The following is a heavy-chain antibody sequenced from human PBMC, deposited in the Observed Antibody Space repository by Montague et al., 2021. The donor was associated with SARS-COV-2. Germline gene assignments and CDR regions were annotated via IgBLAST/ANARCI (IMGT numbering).Heavy chain of an antibody. CDR3: ARNAYNHYDLDV. V-gene: IGHV4-59*08. J-gene: IGHJ6*02. CDR2: IDDSGTT. Sequence: SETLSLTCSVSGGSLSTYYWSWIRQPPGKGLEWIGYIDDSGTTRYNPSHRSRATISLDLSKNQFSLDLNSVTAADTAVYYCARNAYNHYDLDVWGQGTTVTVSS. CDR1: GGSLSTYY.